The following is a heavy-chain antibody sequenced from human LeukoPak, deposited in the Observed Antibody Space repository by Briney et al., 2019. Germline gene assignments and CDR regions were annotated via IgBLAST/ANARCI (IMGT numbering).Heavy chain of an antibody. CDR2: IYTGGST. D-gene: IGHD3-22*01. Sequence: PGGSLRLSCAASGFTVSSNYMSWVRQAPGKGLEWVSVIYTGGSTYYADSVKGRFTISRDNSKNTLYLQMNSLRAEDTAVYYCARERSYYDSSGHYPFDYWGQGTLVTVSS. V-gene: IGHV3-66*01. CDR1: GFTVSSNY. J-gene: IGHJ4*02. CDR3: ARERSYYDSSGHYPFDY.